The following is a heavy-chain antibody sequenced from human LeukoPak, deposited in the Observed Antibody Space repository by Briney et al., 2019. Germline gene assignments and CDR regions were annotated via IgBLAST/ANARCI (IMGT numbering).Heavy chain of an antibody. D-gene: IGHD3-3*01. CDR3: AKVPYYDFWSGYIDAFDI. CDR1: GFTFSSYA. CDR2: ISGSGGST. Sequence: GGSLRLSCAASGFTFSSYAMSWVRQAPGKGLEWVSAISGSGGSTYYADSVKGRFTISRDNSKNTLYLQMNSLRAEDTAVYYCAKVPYYDFWSGYIDAFDIWGQGTMVTVSS. V-gene: IGHV3-23*01. J-gene: IGHJ3*02.